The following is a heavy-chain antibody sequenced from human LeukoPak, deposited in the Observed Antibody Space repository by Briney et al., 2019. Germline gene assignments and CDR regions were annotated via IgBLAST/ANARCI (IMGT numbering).Heavy chain of an antibody. CDR3: TTDGVGVEGATYDN. CDR1: GFTFSSYA. D-gene: IGHD1-26*01. V-gene: IGHV3-23*01. Sequence: GGSLRLSCAASGFTFSSYAMSWVRQAPGKGLEWVSAISGSGGSTYYADSVKGRFTISRDNSKNTLYLQMNSLKTEDTAVYYCTTDGVGVEGATYDNWGQGTLVSVSS. J-gene: IGHJ4*02. CDR2: ISGSGGST.